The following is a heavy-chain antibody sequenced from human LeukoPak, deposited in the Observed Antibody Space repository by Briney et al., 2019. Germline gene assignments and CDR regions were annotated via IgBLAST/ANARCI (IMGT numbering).Heavy chain of an antibody. Sequence: ASVKVSCKVSGYTLTELSMHWVRQAPGKGLEWMGGFDPEDGETIYAQKFQGRVTMTEDTSTDTAYMELSSLRSEDTAVYYCARGKHYYDSSDTPAPWGQGTLVTVSS. CDR1: GYTLTELS. D-gene: IGHD3-22*01. CDR2: FDPEDGET. J-gene: IGHJ5*02. V-gene: IGHV1-24*01. CDR3: ARGKHYYDSSDTPAP.